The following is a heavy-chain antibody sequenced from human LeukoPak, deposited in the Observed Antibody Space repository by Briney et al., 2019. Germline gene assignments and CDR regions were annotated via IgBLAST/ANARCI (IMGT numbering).Heavy chain of an antibody. D-gene: IGHD2-15*01. CDR2: ISYDGSNE. J-gene: IGHJ4*02. V-gene: IGHV3-30*18. CDR1: GFTFSSYD. Sequence: GGSLRLSCAASGFTFSSYDMHWVRQAPGKGLEWVALISYDGSNEYCADSVKGRFTISRDSSKNTLYLQMNSLRAGDAAVYYCAKAPVTTCSGAYCYTFDYWSQGTLVTVST. CDR3: AKAPVTTCSGAYCYTFDY.